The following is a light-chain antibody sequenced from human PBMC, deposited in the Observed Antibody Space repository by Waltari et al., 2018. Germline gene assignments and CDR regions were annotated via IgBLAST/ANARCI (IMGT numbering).Light chain of an antibody. V-gene: IGKV3-20*01. J-gene: IGKJ2*01. CDR3: QQYDTSPGT. CDR1: QSLSVAY. CDR2: GAY. Sequence: EIVLTQSPSTLSLSAGDTATLSCRASQSLSVAYLACYQHRSGQAPRLLIYGAYYRATGIPDRFSGSGSGTDFTLTITRLEPDDFAVYYCQQYDTSPGTFGQGTNLEI.